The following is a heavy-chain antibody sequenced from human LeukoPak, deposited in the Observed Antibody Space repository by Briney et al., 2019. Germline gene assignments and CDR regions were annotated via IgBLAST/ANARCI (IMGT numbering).Heavy chain of an antibody. CDR3: ARQTPAAMDYFDY. Sequence: SETLSLTCTVSGGSISSSSCYWGWIRQPPGKGLEWIGSIYYSGSTYYNPSLKSRVTISVDTSKNQFSLKLSSVTAADTAVYYCARQTPAAMDYFDYWGQGTLVTVSS. CDR2: IYYSGST. D-gene: IGHD2-2*01. J-gene: IGHJ4*02. CDR1: GGSISSSSCY. V-gene: IGHV4-39*01.